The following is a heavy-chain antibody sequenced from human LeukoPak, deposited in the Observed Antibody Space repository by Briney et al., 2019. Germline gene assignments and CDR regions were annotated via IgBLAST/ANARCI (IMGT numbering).Heavy chain of an antibody. V-gene: IGHV3-21*01. CDR1: VCTFSRYS. J-gene: IGHJ5*02. Sequence: GGALTLSCPGSVCTFSRYSMNWVGQAPGRGVEWVSLISSSSSYIYYADSVKGRFTISRDNGKNSLYLQMNSLRAEDTAVYYCARDLRGTRTDPWGQGTLVTVSS. D-gene: IGHD3/OR15-3a*01. CDR2: ISSSSSYI. CDR3: ARDLRGTRTDP.